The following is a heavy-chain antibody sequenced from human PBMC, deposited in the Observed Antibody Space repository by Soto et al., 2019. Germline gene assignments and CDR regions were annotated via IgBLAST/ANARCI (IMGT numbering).Heavy chain of an antibody. J-gene: IGHJ4*02. CDR1: GGTFSSYS. D-gene: IGHD1-26*01. V-gene: IGHV1-69*01. CDR3: ARDGGRHSGGIDY. CDR2: IIPIFGTA. Sequence: QVQLVQSGAEVKKPGSSVKVSCKASGGTFSSYSLNWVRQAPGQGLEWMGEIIPIFGTANYAQKFQGRVTITADESTSTAYMELSSLRSEETAVYYCARDGGRHSGGIDYWGQGTLVTVSS.